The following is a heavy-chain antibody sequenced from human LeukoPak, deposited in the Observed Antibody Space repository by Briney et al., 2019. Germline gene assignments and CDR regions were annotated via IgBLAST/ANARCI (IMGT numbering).Heavy chain of an antibody. CDR3: ARDALYYYDSSGYYYSGYFDY. CDR2: INPSGGST. D-gene: IGHD3-22*01. V-gene: IGHV1-46*01. CDR1: GYTFTSYY. Sequence: ASVKVSCKASGYTFTSYYMHWVRQAPGQGLEWMGIINPSGGSTSYAQKFQGRVTMTRDMSTSTVYMELSSLRSEDTAVYYCARDALYYYDSSGYYYSGYFDYWGQGTLVTVSS. J-gene: IGHJ4*02.